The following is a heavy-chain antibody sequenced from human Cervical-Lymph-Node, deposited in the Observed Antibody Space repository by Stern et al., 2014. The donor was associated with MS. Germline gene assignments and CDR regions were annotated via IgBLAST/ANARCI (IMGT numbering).Heavy chain of an antibody. J-gene: IGHJ4*02. CDR2: IWYDGTNK. V-gene: IGHV3-33*08. CDR3: ATLGHSNLDY. D-gene: IGHD2/OR15-2a*01. Sequence: VQLVESGGGVVQPGTSLRLSCSAPGFTFSSYVIHWVRQAPGKGLAWVALIWYDGTNKFYADSVKGRFTISRDNSKSTLYLQMNSLRTEDTAVYYCATLGHSNLDYWGRGTLVTVSS. CDR1: GFTFSSYV.